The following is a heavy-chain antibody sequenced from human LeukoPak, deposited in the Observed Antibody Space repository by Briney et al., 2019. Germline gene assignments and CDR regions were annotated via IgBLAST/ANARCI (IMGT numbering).Heavy chain of an antibody. CDR1: GFTFTGYW. D-gene: IGHD1-26*01. Sequence: PRGSLRLSCAASGFTFTGYWMHWVRQAPGKGLAWGSVIRSDGSITTYADSVNGRFTISRDTAKNTLYLQMNSLRAGDTAVYYCARDGRSGNFDKWGQGTRVSVSS. CDR2: IRSDGSIT. CDR3: ARDGRSGNFDK. V-gene: IGHV3-74*01. J-gene: IGHJ4*02.